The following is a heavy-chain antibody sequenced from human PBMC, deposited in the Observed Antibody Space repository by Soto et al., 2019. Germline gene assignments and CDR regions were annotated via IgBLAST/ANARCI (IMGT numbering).Heavy chain of an antibody. J-gene: IGHJ6*02. CDR2: IKSDGSTT. CDR1: GGTFRNYW. V-gene: IGHV3-74*01. Sequence: GGSQRRSYAGAGGTFRNYWMHWVRQAPGKGLVWVSRIKSDGSTTSYADSVKGRFTISRDNAKNTLYLQMNSLRAEDTAVYYCSRERLYGVDVWGQGTAVTVSS. CDR3: SRERLYGVDV.